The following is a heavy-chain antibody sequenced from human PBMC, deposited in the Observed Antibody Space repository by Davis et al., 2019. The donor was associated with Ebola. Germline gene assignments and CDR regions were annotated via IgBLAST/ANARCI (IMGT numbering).Heavy chain of an antibody. CDR2: IKQDGSEK. J-gene: IGHJ5*02. Sequence: GGSLRLSCAASGFTFSSYWMSWVRQAPGKGLEWVANIKQDGSEKYYVDSVEGRFTISRDNSKNTLYLQMNSLRAEDTAVYYCAKGGGTSSSDFRRTWGQGTLVTVSS. CDR1: GFTFSSYW. D-gene: IGHD6-6*01. V-gene: IGHV3-7*03. CDR3: AKGGGTSSSDFRRT.